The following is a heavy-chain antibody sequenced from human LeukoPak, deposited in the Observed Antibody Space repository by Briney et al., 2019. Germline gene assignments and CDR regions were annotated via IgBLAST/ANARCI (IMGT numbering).Heavy chain of an antibody. CDR3: AKNVQYSSSPFDY. CDR1: GFTFSNYA. J-gene: IGHJ4*02. V-gene: IGHV3-23*01. CDR2: IGGSAANT. D-gene: IGHD6-6*01. Sequence: GGSLRLSCAASGFTFSNYAMSWVRQAPGKGLEWVSAIGGSAANTYYADSVKGRFTISRDNSGNTLYLQMNSLRAEDTAVYYCAKNVQYSSSPFDYWGQGPRSPSPQ.